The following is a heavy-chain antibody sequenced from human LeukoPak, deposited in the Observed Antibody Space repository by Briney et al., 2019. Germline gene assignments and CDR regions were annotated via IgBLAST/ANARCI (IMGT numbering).Heavy chain of an antibody. V-gene: IGHV4-30-4*08. Sequence: PSETLSLTCAVYGGSFSGYYWSWIRQPPGKGLEWIGYIYYSGSTYYNPSLKSRVTISVDTSKNQFSLKLSSVTAADTAVYYCARTQYCSSTSCYSFDYWGQGTLVTVSS. CDR2: IYYSGST. D-gene: IGHD2-2*01. CDR1: GGSFSGYY. J-gene: IGHJ4*02. CDR3: ARTQYCSSTSCYSFDY.